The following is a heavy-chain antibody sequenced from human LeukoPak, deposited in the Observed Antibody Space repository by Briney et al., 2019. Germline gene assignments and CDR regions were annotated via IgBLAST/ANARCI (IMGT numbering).Heavy chain of an antibody. CDR3: AKDRAWGSGDWYFDL. CDR1: GFTFSSYA. J-gene: IGHJ2*01. CDR2: ISSSGGST. D-gene: IGHD7-27*01. Sequence: QTGGSLRLSCAASGFTFSSYAMSWVRQAPGKGLEWVSAISSSGGSTYYADSVKGRFTISRDNFKNTLYLQMNSLKAEDTAVYYCAKDRAWGSGDWYFDLWGRGTLVTVSS. V-gene: IGHV3-23*01.